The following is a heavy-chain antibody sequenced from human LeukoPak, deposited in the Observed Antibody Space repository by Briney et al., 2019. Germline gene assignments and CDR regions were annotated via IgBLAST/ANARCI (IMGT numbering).Heavy chain of an antibody. V-gene: IGHV4-4*07. D-gene: IGHD5-12*01. J-gene: IGHJ4*02. CDR1: GGSISSYY. Sequence: PSETLSLTCTVPGGSISSYYWSWIRQPAGKGPEWIGRIYTSGSTNYNPSLKSRVTMSVDTSKNQFSLKLSSVTAADTAVYYCARDVRGYSGYALDYWGQGTLVTVSS. CDR3: ARDVRGYSGYALDY. CDR2: IYTSGST.